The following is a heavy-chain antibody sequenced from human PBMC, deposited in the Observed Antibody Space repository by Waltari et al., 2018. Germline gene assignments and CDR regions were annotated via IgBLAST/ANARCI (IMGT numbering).Heavy chain of an antibody. V-gene: IGHV3-53*01. Sequence: YMSWVRQAPGKGLEWVSVIYSGGSTYYADSVKGRFTISRDNSKNTLYLQMNSLRAEDTAVYYCARALTGTGIDYWGQGTLVTVSS. CDR1: Y. D-gene: IGHD1-20*01. CDR2: IYSGGST. J-gene: IGHJ4*02. CDR3: ARALTGTGIDY.